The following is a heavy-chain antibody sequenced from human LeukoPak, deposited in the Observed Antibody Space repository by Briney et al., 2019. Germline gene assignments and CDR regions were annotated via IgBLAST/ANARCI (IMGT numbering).Heavy chain of an antibody. J-gene: IGHJ4*02. CDR2: IRSRAYGGAA. D-gene: IGHD6-25*01. Sequence: GRSLRLSCTASGFTFGDYAMSWVRQAPGKGLEWVGYIRSRAYGGAAEYAASVKGRFTITRDDSKSIAYLQMSSLNIEDTAVYYCAASSGFDYWGQGTLVTVSS. V-gene: IGHV3-49*04. CDR1: GFTFGDYA. CDR3: AASSGFDY.